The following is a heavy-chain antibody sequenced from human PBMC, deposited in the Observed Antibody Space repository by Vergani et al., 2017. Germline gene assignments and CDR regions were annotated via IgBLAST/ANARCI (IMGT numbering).Heavy chain of an antibody. CDR1: GFTLSSTW. V-gene: IGHV3-74*01. Sequence: EVQLVESGGGLVQPGGSLSLSCAASGFTLSSTWMHWVRQAPGKGLVWVSRINSDGSSTSYADSVKGRFTISIDNAKNTLYLQMNSLRAEDTAVYYCAKDGRDDFWSGYYTYYYYGMDVWGQGTTVTVSS. CDR3: AKDGRDDFWSGYYTYYYYGMDV. CDR2: INSDGSST. D-gene: IGHD3-3*01. J-gene: IGHJ6*02.